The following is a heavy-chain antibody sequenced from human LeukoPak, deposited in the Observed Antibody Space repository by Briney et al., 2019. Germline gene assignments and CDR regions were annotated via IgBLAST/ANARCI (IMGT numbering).Heavy chain of an antibody. J-gene: IGHJ5*02. CDR1: GYTFTSYY. Sequence: ASVKVSCKASGYTFTSYYMHWVRQAPGQGLGWMGIIKPTTGSTSYAQKFQGRVTMTRDTSTSTVYMELSSLRSEDTAVYYCARRADSSGDQYNWFDPWGQGTLVTVSS. CDR2: IKPTTGST. V-gene: IGHV1-46*01. CDR3: ARRADSSGDQYNWFDP. D-gene: IGHD3-22*01.